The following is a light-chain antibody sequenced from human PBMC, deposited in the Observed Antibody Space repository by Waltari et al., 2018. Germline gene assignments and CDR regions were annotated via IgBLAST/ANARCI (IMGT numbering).Light chain of an antibody. Sequence: DIPMTQSPSTLPASVGDRLTITCRASQSVSNWLAWYQQKPGRAPKLLIYQASTLQSGVPSRFSGSGAGTEFTLTISRLQPDDFATYYCLQYNTYRTFGEGTKLDIK. V-gene: IGKV1-5*03. J-gene: IGKJ1*01. CDR3: LQYNTYRT. CDR2: QAS. CDR1: QSVSNW.